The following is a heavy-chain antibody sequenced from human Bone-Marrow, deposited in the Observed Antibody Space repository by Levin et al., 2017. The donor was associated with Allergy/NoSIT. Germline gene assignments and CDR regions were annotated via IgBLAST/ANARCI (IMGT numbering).Heavy chain of an antibody. Sequence: GESLKISCAASGFTFSSYGMHWVRQAPGKGLEWVAVIWYDGSNKYYADSVKGRFTISRDNSKNTLYLQMNSLRAEDTAVYYCARRKQWLAFDYWGQGTLVTVSS. CDR2: IWYDGSNK. CDR1: GFTFSSYG. V-gene: IGHV3-33*01. J-gene: IGHJ4*02. D-gene: IGHD6-19*01. CDR3: ARRKQWLAFDY.